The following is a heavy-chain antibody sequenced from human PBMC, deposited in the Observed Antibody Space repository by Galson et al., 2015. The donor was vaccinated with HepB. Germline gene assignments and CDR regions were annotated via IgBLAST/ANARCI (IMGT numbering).Heavy chain of an antibody. CDR1: GGSFSGYY. D-gene: IGHD6-13*01. J-gene: IGHJ5*02. CDR3: ARGGSSSWGGWFDP. CDR2: INHSGST. V-gene: IGHV4-34*01. Sequence: SLTCAVYGGSFSGYYWSWIRQPPGKGLEWIGEINHSGSTNYNPSLKSRVTISVDTSKNQFSLKLSSVTAADTAVYYCARGGSSSWGGWFDPWGQGTLVTVSS.